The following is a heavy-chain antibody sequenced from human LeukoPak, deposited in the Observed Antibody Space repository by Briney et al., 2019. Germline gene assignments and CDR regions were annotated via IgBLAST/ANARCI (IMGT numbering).Heavy chain of an antibody. CDR3: TRRRDYGDS. V-gene: IGHV3-7*03. CDR2: IRQDGGEK. J-gene: IGHJ4*02. Sequence: GGSLRLSCVVSGFTFRNYWMSWVRQTPGKGLEWVANIRQDGGEKYYMDFVKGRFTISRDNANNSLYLQMDSLRAEDTAVYYCTRRRDYGDSWGQGTLVTVSS. CDR1: GFTFRNYW.